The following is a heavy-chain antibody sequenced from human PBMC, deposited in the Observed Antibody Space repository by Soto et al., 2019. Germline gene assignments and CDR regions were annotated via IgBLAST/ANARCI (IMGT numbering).Heavy chain of an antibody. CDR1: GFTFSRYA. CDR3: AKGGYATYSYFDY. V-gene: IGHV3-23*01. J-gene: IGHJ4*02. D-gene: IGHD3-16*01. CDR2: ISSSGGGT. Sequence: EVQLLESGGGLVQPGGSLRLSCAASGFTFSRYAMSWARQAPGKGLEWVSVISSSGGGTYYADSVKGRFVISRDNSKNTLYLQKKSLSAEDTAVYYCAKGGYATYSYFDYWGQGILVTVST.